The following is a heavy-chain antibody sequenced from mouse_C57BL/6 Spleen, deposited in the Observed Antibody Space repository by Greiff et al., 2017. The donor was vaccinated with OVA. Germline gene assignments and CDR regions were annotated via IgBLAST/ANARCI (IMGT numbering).Heavy chain of an antibody. Sequence: QVQLQQPGAELVKPGASVKLSCKASGYTFTSYWMQWVKQRPGQGLEWIGEIDPSDSYTNYNQKFKGKATLTVDTSSSTAYMQLSSLTSEDSAVYYCATHWDGAYWGQGTLVTVSA. CDR3: ATHWDGAY. CDR2: IDPSDSYT. J-gene: IGHJ3*01. D-gene: IGHD4-1*01. CDR1: GYTFTSYW. V-gene: IGHV1-50*01.